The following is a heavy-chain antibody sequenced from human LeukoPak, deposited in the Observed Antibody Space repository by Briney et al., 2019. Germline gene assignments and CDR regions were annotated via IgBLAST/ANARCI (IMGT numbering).Heavy chain of an antibody. CDR1: GFTFSNYA. CDR3: AKDLITGTNWFDP. V-gene: IGHV3-23*01. J-gene: IGHJ5*02. Sequence: PGGSLRLSCAASGFTFSNYAMGWVRQAPGKGLEWVSTISSGSDGPYYADSVKGRVTISRGNSKNTLYLQMNSLRAEDTAVYYCAKDLITGTNWFDPWGQGTLVTVSS. CDR2: ISSGSDGP. D-gene: IGHD1/OR15-1a*01.